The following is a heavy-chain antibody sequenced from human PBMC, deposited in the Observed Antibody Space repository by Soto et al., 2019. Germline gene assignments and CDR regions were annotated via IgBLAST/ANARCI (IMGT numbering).Heavy chain of an antibody. D-gene: IGHD2-21*02. V-gene: IGHV3-74*01. CDR1: GFTFNYYW. Sequence: EVQLVESEGGLVQRGGSLRLSCAASGFTFNYYWMHWVRQAPGQGLVWASHIHSDGSTTTYADSVKGRFTISRDNAKNTRYLQMNSLRAEDTAVYYCVRGDKGGFDLWGQGTTVTVSS. CDR2: IHSDGSTT. CDR3: VRGDKGGFDL. J-gene: IGHJ3*01.